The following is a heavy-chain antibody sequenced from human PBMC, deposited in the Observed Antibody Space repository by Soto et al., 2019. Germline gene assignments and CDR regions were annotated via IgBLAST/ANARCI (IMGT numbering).Heavy chain of an antibody. J-gene: IGHJ4*02. CDR2: ISDTGGDT. Sequence: PGWSLRLSCASSVFIFIDYAMSWVRQAPGKGLAWVSTISDTGGDTYYADSVKGRFTISRDNSKRTLYLQLNSLRAEDTAVYYCARPLTPSIAASVFDYWGQGSPVTVSS. CDR1: VFIFIDYA. CDR3: ARPLTPSIAASVFDY. V-gene: IGHV3-23*01. D-gene: IGHD6-25*01.